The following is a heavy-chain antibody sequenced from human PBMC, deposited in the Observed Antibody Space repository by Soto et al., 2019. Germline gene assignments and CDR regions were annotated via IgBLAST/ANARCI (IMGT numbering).Heavy chain of an antibody. CDR1: GFTVGTTD. D-gene: IGHD3-10*01. Sequence: QWLQSGGGLVQPGGSLTLSCAASGFTVGTTDMSWVRQAPGGGLDWVSTIDGSGGITYYADSVKGRFTISRDNSRNTVYLQMTSLRDDDTALYYCVKNSGWFNTWGQGALVTVSS. V-gene: IGHV3-23*01. J-gene: IGHJ5*02. CDR3: VKNSGWFNT. CDR2: IDGSGGIT.